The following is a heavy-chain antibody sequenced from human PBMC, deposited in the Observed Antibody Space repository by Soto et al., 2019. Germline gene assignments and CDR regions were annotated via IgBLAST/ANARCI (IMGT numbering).Heavy chain of an antibody. CDR1: GFTFSSDG. D-gene: IGHD3-10*01. Sequence: QVQLVESGGGVVQSGRSLRLSCAASGFTFSSDGMHWVRQAPGKGLEWVAVISYDGINKYYADSVRGRFTISRDNSNKTLYLQMNSLGAEDTAVYYCAKDGVFGSGSSFDYWGQGTLVTVSS. J-gene: IGHJ4*02. CDR2: ISYDGINK. V-gene: IGHV3-30*18. CDR3: AKDGVFGSGSSFDY.